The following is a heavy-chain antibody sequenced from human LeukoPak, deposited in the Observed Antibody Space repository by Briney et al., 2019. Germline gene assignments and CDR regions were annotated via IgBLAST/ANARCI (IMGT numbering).Heavy chain of an antibody. D-gene: IGHD5-18*01. J-gene: IGHJ3*02. Sequence: GGSLRLSCAASGFTVSSSYMSWVRQAPGKGLEWVSVIYSGGSTYYADSVKGRFTISRDNSKNTLYLQMNSLRAEDTAVYYCASETYVDTAMANAFDIWGQGTMVTVSS. CDR3: ASETYVDTAMANAFDI. CDR1: GFTVSSSY. CDR2: IYSGGST. V-gene: IGHV3-66*01.